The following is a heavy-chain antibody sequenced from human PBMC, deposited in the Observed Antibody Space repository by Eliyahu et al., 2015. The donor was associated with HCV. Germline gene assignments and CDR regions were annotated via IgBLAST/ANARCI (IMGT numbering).Heavy chain of an antibody. D-gene: IGHD4-17*01. J-gene: IGHJ4*02. Sequence: EVQLVXSGGGLVQPGGSLRLSXAASXFTVGSNYMTWVRQAPGKGLEWVSVIYSGGNTYYADSVKGRFTISRDSSKNTLYLQMNSLRAEDTAVYYCARDDKMTTLDYWGQGTLVTVLL. CDR3: ARDDKMTTLDY. CDR2: IYSGGNT. V-gene: IGHV3-66*01. CDR1: XFTVGSNY.